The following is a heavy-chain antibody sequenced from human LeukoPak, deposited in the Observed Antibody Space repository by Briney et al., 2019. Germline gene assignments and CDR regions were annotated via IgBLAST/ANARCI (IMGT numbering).Heavy chain of an antibody. Sequence: GRSLRLSCATSGFTFSSYAFHWVRQAPGKGLEWVATMSFDVNNKYYADSVRGRFTISRDNSKNTLYLQMNSLRAEDTAVYSCARVHVAGFWFDPWGQGTLVTVSS. J-gene: IGHJ5*02. D-gene: IGHD6-19*01. V-gene: IGHV3-30*04. CDR2: MSFDVNNK. CDR3: ARVHVAGFWFDP. CDR1: GFTFSSYA.